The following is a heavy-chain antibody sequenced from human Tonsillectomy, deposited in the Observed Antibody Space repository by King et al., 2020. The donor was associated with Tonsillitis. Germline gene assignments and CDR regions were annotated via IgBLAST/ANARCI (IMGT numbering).Heavy chain of an antibody. CDR2: IYPGDSDS. D-gene: IGHD5-18*01. CDR1: GYSFTNYW. J-gene: IGHJ5*01. Sequence: VQLVESGAEVKKPGESLKISCKASGYSFTNYWIGWVRQMPGKGLEWVGIIYPGDSDSRYSPSFQGHVTISVDRSISTAYLQWSSLKASDTAMYYCAKHGFAITTMADSWVQGTLVTVSS. V-gene: IGHV5-51*01. CDR3: AKHGFAITTMADS.